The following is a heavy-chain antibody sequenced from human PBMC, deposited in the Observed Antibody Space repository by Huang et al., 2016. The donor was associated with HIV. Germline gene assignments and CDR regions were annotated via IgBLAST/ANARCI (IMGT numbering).Heavy chain of an antibody. Sequence: EVQLVESGGGLVQPGGSLRLSCAASGFTFSSYWMHWVLQAPGKGLVLVSRISGDGRSPNDADSVKGRFTISRDNAKNTLYVQVNSLRAEDTAVYYCARGTRLTGLWYFDLWGRGTLVIVSS. CDR3: ARGTRLTGLWYFDL. J-gene: IGHJ2*01. CDR1: GFTFSSYW. V-gene: IGHV3-74*01. D-gene: IGHD7-27*01. CDR2: ISGDGRSP.